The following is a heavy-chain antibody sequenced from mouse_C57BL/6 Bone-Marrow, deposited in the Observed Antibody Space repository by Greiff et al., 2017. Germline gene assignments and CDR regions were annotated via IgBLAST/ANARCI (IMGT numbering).Heavy chain of an antibody. V-gene: IGHV1-52*01. D-gene: IGHD1-1*01. CDR2: IDPSDSET. CDR1: GYTFTSYW. CDR3: ARGPYYGSSWG. Sequence: QVQLKQPGAELVRPGSSVKLSCKASGYTFTSYWMHWAKQRPIQGLEWIGNIDPSDSETHYNQKFKDKATLTVDKSSSTAYMQLSSLTSEDSAVYYCARGPYYGSSWGWDQGTSVTVSS. J-gene: IGHJ4*01.